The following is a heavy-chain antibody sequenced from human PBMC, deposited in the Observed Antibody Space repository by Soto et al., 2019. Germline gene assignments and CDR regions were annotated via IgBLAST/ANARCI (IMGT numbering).Heavy chain of an antibody. CDR1: GGSFSGYY. Sequence: PXETLSLTCAVYGGSFSGYYWSWIRQPPGEGLEWIGEINHSGSTNYNPSLKSRVTISVDTSKNQFSLKLSSVTAADTAVYYCARAAAAGTKNWGQGTLVTVSS. CDR3: ARAAAAGTKN. D-gene: IGHD6-13*01. V-gene: IGHV4-34*01. J-gene: IGHJ4*02. CDR2: INHSGST.